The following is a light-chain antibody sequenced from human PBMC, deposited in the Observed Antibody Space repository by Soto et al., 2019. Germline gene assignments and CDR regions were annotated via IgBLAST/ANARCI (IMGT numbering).Light chain of an antibody. CDR1: QSVSSN. CDR3: QLRSNWPPT. Sequence: EIVLTQSPATLSLSRGERATLSCRASQSVSSNLAWYQQNPGQAPRLLIYDASNRATGIPARFSGSGSGTDFTLTISSLEPEDFAVYYCQLRSNWPPTFGQGTKVEIK. V-gene: IGKV3-11*01. J-gene: IGKJ1*01. CDR2: DAS.